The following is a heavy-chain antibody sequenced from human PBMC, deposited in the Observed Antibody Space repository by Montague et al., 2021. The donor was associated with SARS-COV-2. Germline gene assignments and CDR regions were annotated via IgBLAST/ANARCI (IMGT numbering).Heavy chain of an antibody. CDR1: GFTFSSYG. CDR3: ARESSIDEKGMGLDY. D-gene: IGHD5-24*01. V-gene: IGHV3-30-3*01. Sequence: SLRLSCAASGFTFSSYGMHWVRQAPGKGLEWATLISYDGSNKYYADSVKGRFTISRDNSKNTLYLQMSSLRAEDTAVYYCARESSIDEKGMGLDYWGQGTLVIVSS. CDR2: ISYDGSNK. J-gene: IGHJ4*02.